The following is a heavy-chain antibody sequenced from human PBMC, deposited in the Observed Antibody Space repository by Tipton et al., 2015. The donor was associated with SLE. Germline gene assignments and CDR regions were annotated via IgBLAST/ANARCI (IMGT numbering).Heavy chain of an antibody. CDR3: ARSYYGSRHYYTHVDH. CDR1: GYTFTNYG. Sequence: QSGAEVKKPGASVKVSCKASGYTFTNYGISWVRQAPGQGLEWMGWISPYNGNTDSAQNLQGRVTMTADTSTTTAYMELRSLRSDDTAVYYCARSYYGSRHYYTHVDHWGQGTLVSFSA. J-gene: IGHJ4*02. V-gene: IGHV1-18*01. D-gene: IGHD3-10*01. CDR2: ISPYNGNT.